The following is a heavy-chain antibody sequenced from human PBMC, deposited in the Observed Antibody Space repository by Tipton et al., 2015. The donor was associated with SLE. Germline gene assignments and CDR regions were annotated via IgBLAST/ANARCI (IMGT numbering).Heavy chain of an antibody. Sequence: LRLSCTVSGGSISSYYWSWIRQPPGKGLEWIGYIYYSGSTNYNPSLKSRVTISVDTSKNQFSLKLSSVTAADTAVYYCAREGEKAAPGGYYYYMDVWGKGTTVTGSS. CDR3: AREGEKAAPGGYYYYMDV. CDR1: GGSISSYY. J-gene: IGHJ6*03. D-gene: IGHD3-16*01. CDR2: IYYSGST. V-gene: IGHV4-59*01.